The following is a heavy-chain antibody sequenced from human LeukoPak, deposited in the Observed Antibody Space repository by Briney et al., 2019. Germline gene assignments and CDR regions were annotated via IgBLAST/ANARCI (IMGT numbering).Heavy chain of an antibody. V-gene: IGHV4-4*07. J-gene: IGHJ3*02. Sequence: SETLSLTCTVSGGSLSSNYWSWIRQPAGKGLEWIGRIYTSGRANYNPSLKSRVTMSVDTSKNQFSLNLSSVTAADTAVYYCARNWNGYDYNFGDAFDIWGQGTMVTVSS. CDR1: GGSLSSNY. CDR3: ARNWNGYDYNFGDAFDI. CDR2: IYTSGRA. D-gene: IGHD5-24*01.